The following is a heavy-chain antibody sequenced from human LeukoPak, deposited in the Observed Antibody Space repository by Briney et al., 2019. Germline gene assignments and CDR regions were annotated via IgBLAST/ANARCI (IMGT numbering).Heavy chain of an antibody. CDR1: GFIFSSYA. Sequence: GGSLRLSCAASGFIFSSYAMSWVRQAPGKGREWVSAISGSGGSTYYADSVKGRFTISRDNSKNTLYLQMNSLRAEDTAVYYCAKDRQEVPYCLDYWGQGTLVTVSS. V-gene: IGHV3-23*01. CDR3: AKDRQEVPYCLDY. D-gene: IGHD1-26*01. J-gene: IGHJ4*02. CDR2: ISGSGGST.